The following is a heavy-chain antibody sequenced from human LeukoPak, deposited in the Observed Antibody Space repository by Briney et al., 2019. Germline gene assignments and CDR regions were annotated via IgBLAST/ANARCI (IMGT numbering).Heavy chain of an antibody. CDR1: GGSIGSFY. CDR2: VYYSGST. Sequence: SETLSLTCTVSGGSIGSFYWSWIRQPPGKGLEWIGDVYYSGSTNYNSSLKSRVTISVDTSKNQFSLKLSSMTAADTAVYYCARLDKNYNVLTGYESYFNYWGQGTLVTVSS. V-gene: IGHV4-59*08. D-gene: IGHD3-9*01. J-gene: IGHJ4*02. CDR3: ARLDKNYNVLTGYESYFNY.